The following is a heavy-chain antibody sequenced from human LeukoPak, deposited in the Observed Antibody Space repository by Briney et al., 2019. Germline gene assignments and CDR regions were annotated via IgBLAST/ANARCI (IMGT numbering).Heavy chain of an antibody. CDR2: IYPGDSDT. V-gene: IGHV5-51*01. D-gene: IGHD3-10*01. CDR3: ARRLVRGVIDY. J-gene: IGHJ4*02. Sequence: GESLKISCKASGYIFTSYWIVWVRQMPGEGLEWMGVIYPGDSDTRYSPSFQGQVTISADKSISTAYLQWSSLKASDTTMYYCARRLVRGVIDYWGQGTLVTVSS. CDR1: GYIFTSYW.